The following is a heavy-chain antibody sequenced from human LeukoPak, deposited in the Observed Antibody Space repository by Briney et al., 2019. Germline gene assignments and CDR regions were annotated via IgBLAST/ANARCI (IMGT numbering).Heavy chain of an antibody. J-gene: IGHJ4*02. Sequence: SQTLSLTCAVSGGSIRGGAYYWSWIRQHPGKGLEWIGYIYYSGSTYYNPSLKSRVTISVDTSKNQFSLKLSSVTAADTAVYYCARGRPMIAPGFDYWGQGTLVTVSS. CDR3: ARGRPMIAPGFDY. CDR1: GGSIRGGAYY. CDR2: IYYSGST. V-gene: IGHV4-31*11. D-gene: IGHD3-22*01.